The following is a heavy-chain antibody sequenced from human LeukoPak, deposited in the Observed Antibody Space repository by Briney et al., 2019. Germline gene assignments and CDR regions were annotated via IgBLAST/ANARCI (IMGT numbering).Heavy chain of an antibody. J-gene: IGHJ4*02. V-gene: IGHV1-2*02. CDR1: GYTFTGYY. CDR2: INPNSGGT. Sequence: ASVKVSCKASGYTFTGYYMHWVRQAPGQGLEWMGWINPNSGGTNYAQKFQGRITMTRDTSIRTAYMELSRLRSDDTAMYYCARYYIEGRCFDYWGQGTLVTVSS. CDR3: ARYYIEGRCFDY. D-gene: IGHD3-10*01.